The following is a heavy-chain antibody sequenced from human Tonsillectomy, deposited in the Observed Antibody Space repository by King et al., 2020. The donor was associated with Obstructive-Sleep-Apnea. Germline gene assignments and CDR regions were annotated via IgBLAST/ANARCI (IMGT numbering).Heavy chain of an antibody. CDR2: IKSKTDGGTT. J-gene: IGHJ3*02. CDR1: GFTFSNAW. D-gene: IGHD2-15*01. Sequence: QLVQSGGGLVKPGGSLRLSCAASGFTFSNAWMSWVRQPPGKGLEWVGRIKSKTDGGTTDYAAPVKGRFTISRDDSKNTLYLQMYSLKTGDTAVYYCTTPGQDIVVVVAASDDAVDIWGQGTMVTVSS. V-gene: IGHV3-15*01. CDR3: TTPGQDIVVVVAASDDAVDI.